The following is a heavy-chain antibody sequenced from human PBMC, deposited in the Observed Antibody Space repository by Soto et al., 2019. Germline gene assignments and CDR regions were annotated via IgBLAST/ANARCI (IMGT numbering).Heavy chain of an antibody. CDR1: GFNFSNFA. Sequence: PGGSLRLSCAASGFNFSNFAMSWVRQAPGKGLEWVSGISNSVGTTYYADSVKGRFTISRDNSKNTLHLHMSGLTTEDTAVYYCAKLTWIQLWSRNCVLDYWGHGTLVTVSS. V-gene: IGHV3-23*01. CDR2: ISNSVGTT. J-gene: IGHJ4*01. D-gene: IGHD5-18*01. CDR3: AKLTWIQLWSRNCVLDY.